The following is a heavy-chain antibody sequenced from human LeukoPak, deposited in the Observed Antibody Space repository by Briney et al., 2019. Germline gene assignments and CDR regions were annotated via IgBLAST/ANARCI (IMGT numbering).Heavy chain of an antibody. J-gene: IGHJ4*02. D-gene: IGHD2-15*01. Sequence: GASVKVSCKASGYTFTGYYMHWVRQAPGQGLEWMGWINPNSGGTNYAQKFQGRVTMTRDTSISTAYMELSRLRSDDTAVYYCARESVRATPIGDFDYWGQGTLVTVSS. CDR2: INPNSGGT. V-gene: IGHV1-2*02. CDR1: GYTFTGYY. CDR3: ARESVRATPIGDFDY.